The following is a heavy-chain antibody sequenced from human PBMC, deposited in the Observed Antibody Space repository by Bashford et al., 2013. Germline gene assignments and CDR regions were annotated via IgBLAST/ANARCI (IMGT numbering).Heavy chain of an antibody. CDR2: IIPIFGTA. Sequence: WVRQAPGQGLEWMGGIIPIFGTANYAQKFQGRVTITADKSTSTAYMELSSLRSEDTAVYYCARVYGDYNHFDYWGQGTLVTVSS. J-gene: IGHJ4*02. D-gene: IGHD4-17*01. V-gene: IGHV1-69*06. CDR3: ARVYGDYNHFDY.